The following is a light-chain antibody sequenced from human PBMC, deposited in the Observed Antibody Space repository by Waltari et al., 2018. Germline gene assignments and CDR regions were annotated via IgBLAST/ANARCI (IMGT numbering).Light chain of an antibody. V-gene: IGKV3-20*01. CDR3: QKYESLPAT. J-gene: IGKJ1*01. Sequence: EIVLTQSPGTLSLSPGERATLSCRASQSVGKYLAWYQQRPGQAPKLLLYHASIRATGIPDRFSGSGSETDFSLTISRLEPEDFAVYYYQKYESLPATFGQGTTVENK. CDR1: QSVGKY. CDR2: HAS.